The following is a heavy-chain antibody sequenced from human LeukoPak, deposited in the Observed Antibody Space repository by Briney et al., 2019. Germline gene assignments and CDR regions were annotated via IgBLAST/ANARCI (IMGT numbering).Heavy chain of an antibody. D-gene: IGHD6-13*01. V-gene: IGHV4-39*07. CDR3: ARGFDEGSSWYL. Sequence: PAETLSLTCTVSGGSMSSSSYYWGWIRQTPGKGLEWIGSIYYKGSTYYNPSLKSRVTISLDTSKNQFSLKLSSVTAADTAVYYCARGFDEGSSWYLWGQGTLVTVSS. J-gene: IGHJ5*02. CDR2: IYYKGST. CDR1: GGSMSSSSYY.